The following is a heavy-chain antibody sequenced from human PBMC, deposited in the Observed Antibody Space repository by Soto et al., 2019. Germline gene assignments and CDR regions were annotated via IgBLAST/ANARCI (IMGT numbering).Heavy chain of an antibody. V-gene: IGHV3-30*18. D-gene: IGHD4-17*01. J-gene: IGHJ6*02. Sequence: QVQLVESGGGVVQPGRSLRLSCAASGFTFSSYGMHWVRQAPGKGREWVAVISYDGSNKYYADSVKGRFTISRDNSKNTLYLQMNSLRAEDTAVYYCAKDSGPYGDYPYYYGMDVWGQGTTVTVSS. CDR3: AKDSGPYGDYPYYYGMDV. CDR2: ISYDGSNK. CDR1: GFTFSSYG.